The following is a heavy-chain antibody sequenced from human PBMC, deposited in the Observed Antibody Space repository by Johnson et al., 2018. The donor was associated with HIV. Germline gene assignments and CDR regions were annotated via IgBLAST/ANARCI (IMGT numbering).Heavy chain of an antibody. CDR2: IYSGGST. CDR3: ARASSGYYSDAFDI. V-gene: IGHV3-66*02. CDR1: GFTVSSNY. D-gene: IGHD3-22*01. J-gene: IGHJ3*02. Sequence: VQLVESGGDLVQPGGSLRLSCAASGFTVSSNYMSWVRQAPGKGLEWVSVIYSGGSTYYADSVKGRFTISRDNSKNTLYLQMNSLRAEDTAVYYCARASSGYYSDAFDIWGQGTMVTVSS.